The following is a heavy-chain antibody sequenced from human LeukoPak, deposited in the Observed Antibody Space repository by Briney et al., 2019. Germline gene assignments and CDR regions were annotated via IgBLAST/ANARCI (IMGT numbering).Heavy chain of an antibody. J-gene: IGHJ6*03. CDR1: GYTFTSYY. D-gene: IGHD3-10*01. Sequence: ASVKVSCKASGYTFTSYYMHWVRQAPGQGLEWMGIINPSGGSTSYAQKFQGRVTMTRDMSTSTVYVELSSLRSEDTAVYYCARGPSITLIRGGQWYYYMDVWGKGTTVTISS. CDR3: ARGPSITLIRGGQWYYYMDV. CDR2: INPSGGST. V-gene: IGHV1-46*01.